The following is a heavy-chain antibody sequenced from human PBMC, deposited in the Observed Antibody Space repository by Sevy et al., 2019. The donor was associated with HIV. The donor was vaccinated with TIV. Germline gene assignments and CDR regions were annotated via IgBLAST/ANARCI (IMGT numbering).Heavy chain of an antibody. Sequence: GESLKISCAASGFTFSSYGMHWVRQAPGKGLEWVAVIWYDGSNKYYADSVKGRFTISRDNSKNTLYLQMNSLRAEDTAVYYCARESIAVAGTYYYYYYGMDVWGQGTTVTVSS. CDR3: ARESIAVAGTYYYYYYGMDV. CDR2: IWYDGSNK. D-gene: IGHD6-19*01. CDR1: GFTFSSYG. V-gene: IGHV3-33*01. J-gene: IGHJ6*02.